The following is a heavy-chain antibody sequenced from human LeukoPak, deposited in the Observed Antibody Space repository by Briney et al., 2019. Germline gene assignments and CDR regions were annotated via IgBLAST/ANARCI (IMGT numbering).Heavy chain of an antibody. J-gene: IGHJ4*02. D-gene: IGHD3-9*01. CDR2: IYHSGST. Sequence: ASETLSLTCTVSGYSISSGYYWGWIRQPPGKGLEWIGSIYHSGSTYYNPSLKSRVTISVDTSKNQFSLKLSSVTAADTAVYYCARGDILTGYYIDYWGQGTLVTVSS. CDR3: ARGDILTGYYIDY. V-gene: IGHV4-38-2*02. CDR1: GYSISSGYY.